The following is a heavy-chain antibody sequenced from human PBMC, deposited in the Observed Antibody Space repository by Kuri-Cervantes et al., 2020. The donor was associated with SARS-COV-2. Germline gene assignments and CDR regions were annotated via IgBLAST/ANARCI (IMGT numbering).Heavy chain of an antibody. Sequence: GESLKISCAASGFTFSSYWMSWVRQAPGKGLEWVANIKQDGSGKYYVDSVKVRFTISRDNAKNSLYLQINSLRAEDTAVYYCARVVGIRGYFDYWGQGTLVTVSS. D-gene: IGHD3-10*01. CDR3: ARVVGIRGYFDY. J-gene: IGHJ4*02. CDR2: IKQDGSGK. V-gene: IGHV3-7*03. CDR1: GFTFSSYW.